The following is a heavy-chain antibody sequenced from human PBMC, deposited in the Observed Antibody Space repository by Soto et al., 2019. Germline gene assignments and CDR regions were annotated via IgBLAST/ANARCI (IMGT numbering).Heavy chain of an antibody. V-gene: IGHV1-69*06. CDR3: NRGSEYDFWSGYL. Sequence: ERLVQSGAEVRKPGSSVKVSCKVTGGTSTRYAINWVRQAPGQGLEWMGGIVLMFGTSKYAQKFQGRVTITADTSTNIAYMELRSLRSEDTAVYYCNRGSEYDFWSGYLWGQGTLVSVSS. CDR1: GGTSTRYA. CDR2: IVLMFGTS. J-gene: IGHJ4*02. D-gene: IGHD3-3*01.